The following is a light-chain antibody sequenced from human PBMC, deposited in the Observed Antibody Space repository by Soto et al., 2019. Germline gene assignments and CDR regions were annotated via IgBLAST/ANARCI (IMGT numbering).Light chain of an antibody. Sequence: ESVLTQSPGTLSLSPGERATLSCRASRSVSSSYLAWYQQKPGQAPRLLIYGASSRATGIPDRFSGSGSGTDFTLTISRLEPEDFAVYYCQQYGSSPLFTFGPGTKVDIK. CDR2: GAS. J-gene: IGKJ3*01. CDR3: QQYGSSPLFT. CDR1: RSVSSSY. V-gene: IGKV3-20*01.